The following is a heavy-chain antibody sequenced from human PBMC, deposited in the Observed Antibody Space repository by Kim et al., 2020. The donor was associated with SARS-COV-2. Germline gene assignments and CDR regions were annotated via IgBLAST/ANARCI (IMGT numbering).Heavy chain of an antibody. J-gene: IGHJ6*02. V-gene: IGHV6-1*01. D-gene: IGHD3-9*01. CDR3: ARDRGGFDWLLDYYYYGMDV. CDR2: TYYRSKWYN. CDR1: GDSVSSNSAA. Sequence: SQTLSLTCAISGDSVSSNSAAWNWIRQSPSRGLEWLGRTYYRSKWYNDYAVSVKSRITINPDTSKNQFSLQLNSVTPEDTAVYYCARDRGGFDWLLDYYYYGMDVWGQGTTVTVSS.